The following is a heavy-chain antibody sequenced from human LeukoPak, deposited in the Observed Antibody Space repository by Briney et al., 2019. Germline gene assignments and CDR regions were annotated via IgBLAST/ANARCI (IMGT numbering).Heavy chain of an antibody. CDR3: TTGGYSSGWYDFFYMDV. J-gene: IGHJ6*03. CDR1: GFPFSNAW. CDR2: IKSKTDGGTT. V-gene: IGHV3-15*01. D-gene: IGHD6-19*01. Sequence: GGSLRLSCAASGFPFSNAWMSGVRKAPGKGLGWVGRIKSKTDGGTTDYAAPVKGRFTISRDDSKNTLYLQMNSLKTEDTAVYYCTTGGYSSGWYDFFYMDVWGKGTTVTVSS.